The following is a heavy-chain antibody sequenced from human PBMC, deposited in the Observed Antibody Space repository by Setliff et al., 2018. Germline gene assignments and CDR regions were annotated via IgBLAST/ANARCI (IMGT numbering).Heavy chain of an antibody. V-gene: IGHV4-39*07. CDR1: GDSISSGYYY. D-gene: IGHD3-16*02. CDR3: ARDPGFRSRTWALDN. J-gene: IGHJ4*02. Sequence: PSETLSLTCTVSGDSISSGYYYWAWIRQTPGKGLEWVGSLSFAGDAYYNPSLKSRVTMSLDTSKNQFSLRVKSVTAADTALYSCARDPGFRSRTWALDNWGQGTLVTVSS. CDR2: LSFAGDA.